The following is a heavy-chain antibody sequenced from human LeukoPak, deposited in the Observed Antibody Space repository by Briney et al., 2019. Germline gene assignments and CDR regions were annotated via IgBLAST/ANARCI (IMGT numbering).Heavy chain of an antibody. Sequence: SETLSLTCTVSGGSISSYYWSWIRQPPGKGLERIGYIYYSGSTNYNPSLKSRVTISVDTSKNQFSLKLSSVTAADTAVYYCARYRVGLYYGMDVWGQGTTVTVSS. V-gene: IGHV4-59*01. CDR2: IYYSGST. CDR3: ARYRVGLYYGMDV. D-gene: IGHD1-26*01. CDR1: GGSISSYY. J-gene: IGHJ6*02.